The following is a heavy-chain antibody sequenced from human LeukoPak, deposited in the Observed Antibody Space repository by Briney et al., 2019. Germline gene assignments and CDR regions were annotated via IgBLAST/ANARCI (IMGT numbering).Heavy chain of an antibody. D-gene: IGHD2-15*01. J-gene: IGHJ4*02. CDR2: ISVSGGST. V-gene: IGHV3-23*01. CDR1: GITLSNYG. Sequence: GGSLRLSCAVSGITLSNYGMSWVRQAPGKGLEWVAGISVSGGSTNYADSVKGRFTISRDNSKNTLYLQMNSLRAEDTAVYYCAKGERYCSGGSCHSYYFDYWGQGTLVTVSS. CDR3: AKGERYCSGGSCHSYYFDY.